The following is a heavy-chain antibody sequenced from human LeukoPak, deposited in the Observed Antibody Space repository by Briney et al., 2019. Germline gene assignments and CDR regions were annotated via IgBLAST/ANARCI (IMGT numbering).Heavy chain of an antibody. CDR1: GFTFSSYA. CDR3: ARDKYGSGSYSWSKRLDS. D-gene: IGHD3-10*01. J-gene: IGHJ4*02. V-gene: IGHV3-30*02. Sequence: GGSLRLSCAASGFTFSSYAMSWVRQAPGKGLEWVAFIRYAGNKKYYADSVKGRFTISRDNAKNSLYLQMNNLRAEDTAVYYCARDKYGSGSYSWSKRLDSWGQGTLVTVSS. CDR2: IRYAGNKK.